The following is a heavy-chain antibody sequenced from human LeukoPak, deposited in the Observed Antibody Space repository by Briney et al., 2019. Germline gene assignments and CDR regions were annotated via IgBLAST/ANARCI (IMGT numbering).Heavy chain of an antibody. V-gene: IGHV3-53*01. D-gene: IGHD1-26*01. CDR3: AGARSSGGFDY. CDR1: GFTVGNSY. CDR2: IYSGGNT. Sequence: GGSLRLSCAASGFTVGNSYMSWVRQAPGKGLEWVSIIYSGGNTYYADSVKGRFTVSRDNSKNTLFLQMNSLTVEDTAAYYCAGARSSGGFDYWGPGTLVTVSS. J-gene: IGHJ4*02.